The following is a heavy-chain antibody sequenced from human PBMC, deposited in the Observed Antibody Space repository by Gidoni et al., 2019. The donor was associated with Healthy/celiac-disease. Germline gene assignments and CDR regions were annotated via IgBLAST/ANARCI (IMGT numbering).Heavy chain of an antibody. J-gene: IGHJ4*02. CDR1: GFTCSRDA. CDR3: AKRGVLAAPPSSNYFDY. D-gene: IGHD2-15*01. Sequence: EVQMWESGGGLVQPVGWMRLSGAAAGFTCSRDAMSWVRQAPGKGLGWASAIMGTGGSTYYADSVKRRFPISRDNSKNTLYLQRNSLRAADTAVYYCAKRGVLAAPPSSNYFDYWGQGTLVTVSS. V-gene: IGHV3-23*01. CDR2: IMGTGGST.